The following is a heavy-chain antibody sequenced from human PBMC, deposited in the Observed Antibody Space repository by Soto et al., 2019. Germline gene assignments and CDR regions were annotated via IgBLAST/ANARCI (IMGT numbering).Heavy chain of an antibody. Sequence: EVHLLESGGGLVQPGGSLRLSCAASGFTFSHHDMNWVRQAPGKGLEWVSAISGSGGRTHYADSVKGRFTISRDNSKNMLSLQMNSLRAEDTAVYHCAEGISSASSFDNWGQGTLVTVSS. CDR1: GFTFSHHD. CDR3: AEGISSASSFDN. D-gene: IGHD3-22*01. V-gene: IGHV3-23*01. CDR2: ISGSGGRT. J-gene: IGHJ4*02.